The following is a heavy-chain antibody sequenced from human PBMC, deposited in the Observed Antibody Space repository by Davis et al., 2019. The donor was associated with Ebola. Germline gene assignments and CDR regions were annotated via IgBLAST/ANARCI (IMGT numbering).Heavy chain of an antibody. CDR3: ARSRSSGAFDI. Sequence: ASVKVSCKASGYTFTGYYMHWVRQAPGQGLEWMGRINPNSGGTNYAQKFQGRVTITRDTSISTAYMELSRLRSDDTAVYYCARSRSSGAFDIWGQGTMVTVSS. J-gene: IGHJ3*02. D-gene: IGHD3-22*01. V-gene: IGHV1-2*06. CDR1: GYTFTGYY. CDR2: INPNSGGT.